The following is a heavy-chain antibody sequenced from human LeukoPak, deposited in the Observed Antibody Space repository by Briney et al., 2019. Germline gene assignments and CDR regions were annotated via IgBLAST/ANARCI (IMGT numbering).Heavy chain of an antibody. V-gene: IGHV4-4*07. Sequence: SETLSLTCTVSGGSIRGYYWSWIRQPAGKGLEWIGRIYTNGGTNYNPSLRSRVTMSLDTSKNQFSLKLTSVTAADTAVYHCARSDFWSGYRFDYWGQGTLVTVSS. D-gene: IGHD3-3*01. CDR3: ARSDFWSGYRFDY. J-gene: IGHJ4*02. CDR2: IYTNGGT. CDR1: GGSIRGYY.